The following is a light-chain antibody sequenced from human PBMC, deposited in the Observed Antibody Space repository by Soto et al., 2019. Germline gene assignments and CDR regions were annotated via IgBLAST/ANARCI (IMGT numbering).Light chain of an antibody. CDR3: QLRTNWPSLT. CDR1: QSLSTY. J-gene: IGKJ4*02. CDR2: DAS. V-gene: IGKV3-11*01. Sequence: EIVLTQSPATLSLSPGERATLSCRASQSLSTYLAWYQQKPGQAPRLLIYDASNRATGIPARFSGSGSGTDFTLTISSLEPEDFAVYYCQLRTNWPSLTFGVGTKVDIK.